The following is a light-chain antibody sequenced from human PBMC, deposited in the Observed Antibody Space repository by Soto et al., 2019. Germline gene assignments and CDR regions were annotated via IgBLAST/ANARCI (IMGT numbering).Light chain of an antibody. J-gene: IGLJ1*01. Sequence: QSVLTQPASVSGSPGQSITISCTGSSSDIGSYQYVCWYQQHPGTVPKLLIYDVTDRPSGVSDRFSGSKSGNTASLTIYGLPADDAADYYCSSYTYSGTYVFGTGTKLTVL. CDR1: SSDIGSYQY. CDR3: SSYTYSGTYV. V-gene: IGLV2-14*03. CDR2: DVT.